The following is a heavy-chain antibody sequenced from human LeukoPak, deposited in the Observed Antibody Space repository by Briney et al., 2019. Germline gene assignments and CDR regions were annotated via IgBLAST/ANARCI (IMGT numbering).Heavy chain of an antibody. V-gene: IGHV1-18*01. CDR2: ISAYNGNT. CDR3: ARGRSGRQLVRGDFDY. CDR1: GYTFTSYG. Sequence: ASVKVSCKASGYTFTSYGISWVRQAPGQGLEWMGWISAYNGNTNYAQKLQGRVTMTRNTSISTAYMELSSLRSEDTAVYYCARGRSGRQLVRGDFDYWGQGTLVTVSS. J-gene: IGHJ4*02. D-gene: IGHD6-13*01.